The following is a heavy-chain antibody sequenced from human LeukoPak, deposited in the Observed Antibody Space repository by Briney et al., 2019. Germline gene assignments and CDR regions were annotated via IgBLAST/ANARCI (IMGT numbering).Heavy chain of an antibody. V-gene: IGHV1-18*01. D-gene: IGHD1-26*01. J-gene: IGHJ4*02. Sequence: ASVKVSCKASGYTFTSYGISWVRQAPGQGLEWMGWISAYNGNTNYAQKLQGRVTMTTDTSTSTAYMELRSLRSDDTAVYYCARESAREWELQPSWFDYWGQGTLVTVSS. CDR2: ISAYNGNT. CDR3: ARESAREWELQPSWFDY. CDR1: GYTFTSYG.